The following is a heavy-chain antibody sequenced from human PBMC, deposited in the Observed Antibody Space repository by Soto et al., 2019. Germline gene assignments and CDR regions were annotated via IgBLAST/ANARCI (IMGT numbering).Heavy chain of an antibody. J-gene: IGHJ4*02. V-gene: IGHV3-23*01. Sequence: EVQLLESGGGLVQPGGSLRLSCAASGFTFTSYAMSWVRQAPGKGLEWVSTISGSGGSTYYADSVKGRFTISRDNPKNTLYLQMQSLRAEDSAVYYCANQGEPYSSGWYVWGVDYWVQGTLVTVCS. CDR2: ISGSGGST. D-gene: IGHD6-19*01. CDR3: ANQGEPYSSGWYVWGVDY. CDR1: GFTFTSYA.